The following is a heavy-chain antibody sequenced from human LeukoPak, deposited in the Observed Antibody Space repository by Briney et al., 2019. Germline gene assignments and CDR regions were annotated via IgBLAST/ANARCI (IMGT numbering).Heavy chain of an antibody. CDR2: SAHDEVGK. V-gene: IGHV3-30*03. CDR3: ARVEINFDSGTYFRSFDY. Sequence: QPGRSLRLSCVGSGFTFSDYAIHWVRQAPGKGLEWVAVSAHDEVGKQFADSVKGRFTLSRDNAKNSLFLQMNSLRAEDTAVYYCARVEINFDSGTYFRSFDYWGQGTLVTVSS. J-gene: IGHJ4*02. CDR1: GFTFSDYA. D-gene: IGHD1-26*01.